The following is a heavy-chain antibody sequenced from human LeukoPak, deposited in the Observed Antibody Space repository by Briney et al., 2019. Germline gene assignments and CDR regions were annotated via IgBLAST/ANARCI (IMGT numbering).Heavy chain of an antibody. D-gene: IGHD6-19*01. CDR3: ARGGYSSGWYAGPFDP. V-gene: IGHV4-59*02. Sequence: SETLSLTCTVSGGSVNYYYWTWIRQPPGKGLEWIGEIYYSGSTNYNPSLKSRVTISVDTSKNQFSLKLTSVTAADTAVYYCARGGYSSGWYAGPFDPWGQGTLVTVSS. CDR1: GGSVNYYY. J-gene: IGHJ5*02. CDR2: IYYSGST.